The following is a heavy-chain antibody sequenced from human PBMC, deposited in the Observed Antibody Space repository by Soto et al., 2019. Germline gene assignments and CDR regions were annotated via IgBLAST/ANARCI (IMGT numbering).Heavy chain of an antibody. D-gene: IGHD2-15*01. CDR2: FSSGGGGT. J-gene: IGHJ4*02. Sequence: EVQLLESGGGLLEPGGSLRLSCTASGFTFSNYAMSWVRQAPGKGLGWVSTFSSGGGGTYYADSVKGRFTISRDNSKNTLSLQMNSLRAEDTAVDYCTKANRYCSGANCFTFDYWGLGTLVTVSS. V-gene: IGHV3-23*01. CDR3: TKANRYCSGANCFTFDY. CDR1: GFTFSNYA.